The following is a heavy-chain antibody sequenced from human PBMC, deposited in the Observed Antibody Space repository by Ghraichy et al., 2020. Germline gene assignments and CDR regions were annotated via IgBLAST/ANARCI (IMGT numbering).Heavy chain of an antibody. CDR1: GFTFSDYA. J-gene: IGHJ5*02. D-gene: IGHD3-16*01. V-gene: IGHV3-23*01. CDR2: ISGSGSKS. Sequence: GASLRLSCAASGFTFSDYAMYWVRQAPGKGLEWVSAISGSGSKSYYADSVKGRFTISRDNSKNTVYLQMNNLRVADTAVYYCAPPGELVAPSWRQGTQVTVSS. CDR3: APPGELVAPS.